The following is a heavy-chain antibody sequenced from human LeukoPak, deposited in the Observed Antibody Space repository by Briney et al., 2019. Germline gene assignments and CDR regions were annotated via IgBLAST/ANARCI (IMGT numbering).Heavy chain of an antibody. CDR1: GFTFSSYS. J-gene: IGHJ4*02. CDR3: AKDTTMAHDY. V-gene: IGHV3-30*02. CDR2: IRYDGSNK. Sequence: PGGPLRLSCAACGFTFSSYSMHWVRQAPGKGLEWVSFIRYDGSNKCYADSVKGRFTISRDNSKNTLYLQMNSLRTEDTAVYFCAKDTTMAHDYWGQGTLVTVSS. D-gene: IGHD5-18*01.